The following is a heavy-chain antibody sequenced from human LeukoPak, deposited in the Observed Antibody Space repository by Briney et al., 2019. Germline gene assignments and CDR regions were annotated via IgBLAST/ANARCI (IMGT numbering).Heavy chain of an antibody. CDR3: VRLFYYDSRGPPS. J-gene: IGHJ5*02. V-gene: IGHV4-39*01. CDR1: GGSIRSSNDY. Sequence: PSETLSPTCNVLGGSIRSSNDYWGWIRQPPGKGLEWIGSIYYSGSTYYNPSLKGRGTMSVDTSNNQFSLKLTSATATDTAVYYCVRLFYYDSRGPPSWGQGTLVTVSS. D-gene: IGHD3-22*01. CDR2: IYYSGST.